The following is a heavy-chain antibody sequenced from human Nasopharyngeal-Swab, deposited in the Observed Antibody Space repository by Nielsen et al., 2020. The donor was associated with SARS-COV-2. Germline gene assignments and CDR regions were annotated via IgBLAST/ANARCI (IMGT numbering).Heavy chain of an antibody. CDR3: ARVSWDGYYYYYGLDV. CDR2: IYYSGST. D-gene: IGHD5-24*01. J-gene: IGHJ6*02. V-gene: IGHV4-61*01. CDR1: GGSVSSGSYY. Sequence: SETLSLTCTVSGGSVSSGSYYWSWIRQPPGKGLEWLGYIYYSGSTNYNPSVKSRVTISVDTSKNQFSLKLSSVTAADTAVYYCARVSWDGYYYYYGLDVWGQGTTVTVSS.